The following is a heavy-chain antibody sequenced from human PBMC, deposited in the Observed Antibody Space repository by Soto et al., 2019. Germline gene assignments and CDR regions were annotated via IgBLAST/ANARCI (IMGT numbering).Heavy chain of an antibody. J-gene: IGHJ3*02. CDR1: GYTFTGYY. CDR3: AKDNSGSYAFDI. Sequence: ASVKVSCKASGYTFTGYYMHWVRQAPGQGLEWMGWVNPKSGGTDYAQKFQGRVTMTRDTSSSSAYMELSSLRSDDTAVYYCAKDNSGSYAFDIWGQGTMVTVSS. D-gene: IGHD1-26*01. V-gene: IGHV1-2*02. CDR2: VNPKSGGT.